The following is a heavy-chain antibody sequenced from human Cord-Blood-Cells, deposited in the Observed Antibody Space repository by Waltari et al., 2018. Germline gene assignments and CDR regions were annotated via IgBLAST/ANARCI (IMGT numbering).Heavy chain of an antibody. Sequence: QVQLVESGGGVVQPRRSLRLSCAASGFTFSSYGIHWLRQAPGKGLEWVAVIWYDGSNKYYADSVKGRFTISRDNSKNTLYLQMNSLRAEDTAVYYCARQFSSWYDYWGQGTLVTVSS. CDR2: IWYDGSNK. J-gene: IGHJ4*02. V-gene: IGHV3-33*01. CDR1: GFTFSSYG. D-gene: IGHD6-13*01. CDR3: ARQFSSWYDY.